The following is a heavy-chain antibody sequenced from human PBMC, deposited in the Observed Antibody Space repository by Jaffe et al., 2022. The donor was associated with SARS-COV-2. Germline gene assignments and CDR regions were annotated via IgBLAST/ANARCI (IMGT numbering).Heavy chain of an antibody. D-gene: IGHD6-19*01. V-gene: IGHV4-39*01. CDR2: INYDGSA. CDR1: GGSISSTAYH. J-gene: IGHJ5*02. CDR3: VAVGNRSGWRIDP. Sequence: QLQLQESGPGLVKPSETLSLTCSVSGGSISSTAYHWGWIRQPPGKGLEWIGNINYDGSAFYNPSLKSRATISLDTSKIQFSLELSLVTAADTAVYYCVAVGNRSGWRIDPWGQGTLVTVSS.